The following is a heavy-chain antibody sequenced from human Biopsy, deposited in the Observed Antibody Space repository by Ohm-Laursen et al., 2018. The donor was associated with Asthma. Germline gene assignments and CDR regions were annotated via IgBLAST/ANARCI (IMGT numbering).Heavy chain of an antibody. J-gene: IGHJ4*02. CDR3: VSPPGY. CDR2: IHYSGST. Sequence: SETLSLTCTVSGGSISSSSYYWGWIRRPPGKGLEFIGTIHYSGSTYYNPSLKSRVTLSVDASKNQFSLKLTSVTAADTAVYYCVSPPGYWGQGTRVTVSS. CDR1: GGSISSSSYY. V-gene: IGHV4-39*01.